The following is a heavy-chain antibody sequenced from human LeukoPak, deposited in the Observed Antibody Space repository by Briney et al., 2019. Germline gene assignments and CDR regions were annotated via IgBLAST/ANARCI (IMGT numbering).Heavy chain of an antibody. Sequence: GGSLRLSCAASGFTFSSYEMNWVRQAPGKGLEWVSCISSSGSTIYYADSVKGRFTISRDNAKNSLYLQMNSLRAEDTAVYYCARLRATYYYDSSGYYEAFDIWGQGTMVTVSS. V-gene: IGHV3-48*03. CDR1: GFTFSSYE. CDR3: ARLRATYYYDSSGYYEAFDI. J-gene: IGHJ3*02. D-gene: IGHD3-22*01. CDR2: ISSSGSTI.